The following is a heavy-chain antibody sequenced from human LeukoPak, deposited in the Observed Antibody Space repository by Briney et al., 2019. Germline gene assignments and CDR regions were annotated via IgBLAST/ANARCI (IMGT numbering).Heavy chain of an antibody. V-gene: IGHV3-73*01. CDR2: IRSKANSYAT. D-gene: IGHD3-10*01. CDR1: GSTFSGSA. CDR3: TRRLDYYGSGSYYRAFHPNDY. J-gene: IGHJ4*02. Sequence: GGSLRLSCAASGSTFSGSAMHWVRQASGKGLEWVGRIRSKANSYATAYAASVKGRFTISRDDSKNTAYLQMNSLKTEDTAVYYCTRRLDYYGSGSYYRAFHPNDYWGQGTLVTVSS.